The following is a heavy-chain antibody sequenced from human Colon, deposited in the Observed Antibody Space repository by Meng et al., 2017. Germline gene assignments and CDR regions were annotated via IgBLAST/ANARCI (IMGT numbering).Heavy chain of an antibody. D-gene: IGHD1-26*01. CDR2: IKQDGGDK. V-gene: IGHV3-7*01. Sequence: GGSLRLSCEVSGFTFSNYWMSWVRQAPGKGLEWVANIKQDGGDKSYMGSVEGRFTISRDNAKNSLFLQMNTLRVEDTAVYYCARGGVGGSFSDWGQGTRVTVSS. CDR1: GFTFSNYW. J-gene: IGHJ4*02. CDR3: ARGGVGGSFSD.